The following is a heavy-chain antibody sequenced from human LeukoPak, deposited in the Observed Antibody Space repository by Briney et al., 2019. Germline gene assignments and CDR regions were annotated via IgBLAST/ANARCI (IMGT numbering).Heavy chain of an antibody. CDR3: ARGFTLVTGMDV. Sequence: SETLSLTCAVYGGSFSGYYWSWIRQPPGKGLEWIGEINHSGSTNYNPSLKSRVTISVDTSKNRFSLKLSSVTAADTAVYYCARGFTLVTGMDVWGQGTTVTVSS. CDR1: GGSFSGYY. J-gene: IGHJ6*02. V-gene: IGHV4-34*01. CDR2: INHSGST. D-gene: IGHD5-18*01.